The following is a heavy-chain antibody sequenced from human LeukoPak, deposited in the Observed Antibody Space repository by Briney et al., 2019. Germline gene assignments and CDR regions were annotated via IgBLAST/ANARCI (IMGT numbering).Heavy chain of an antibody. V-gene: IGHV3-21*01. J-gene: IGHJ4*02. CDR3: ARDGEYSYGYNTL. Sequence: GGSLRLSCAASGFTFSSYSMNWVRQAPGKGLEWVSSISSSSSYIYYADSVKGRFTISRDNAKNSLYLQMNSLRAEDTAVYYCARDGEYSYGYNTLWGQGTLVTVSS. D-gene: IGHD5-18*01. CDR2: ISSSSSYI. CDR1: GFTFSSYS.